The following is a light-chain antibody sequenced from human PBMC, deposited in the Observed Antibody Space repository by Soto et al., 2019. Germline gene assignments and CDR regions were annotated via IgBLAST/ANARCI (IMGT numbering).Light chain of an antibody. J-gene: IGKJ2*01. CDR3: QQRSNWLMYT. CDR1: QSVSSW. Sequence: EIVLTQSPATLSLSPGERATLSCRASQSVSSWLAWYQQKPGQAPSLLIYDASNRATGIPARFSGSGSGTDFTLNISSLEPEDFAVYYCQQRSNWLMYTFGQGTKLEIK. V-gene: IGKV3-11*01. CDR2: DAS.